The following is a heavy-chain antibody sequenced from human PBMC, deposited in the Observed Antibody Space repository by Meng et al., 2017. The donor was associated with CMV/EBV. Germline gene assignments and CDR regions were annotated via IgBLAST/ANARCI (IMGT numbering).Heavy chain of an antibody. CDR3: RLGHYSQD. Sequence: ELVVSGGGCVQPGGSLRLSCAASGLPMSNYWMSWVRQAPGKGLEWVANIKNDGSERYYVDSVKGRFSISRDNADNSLYLQMNNLRAEDTAVYYCRLGHYSQDWGQGTLVTVSS. D-gene: IGHD4-17*01. V-gene: IGHV3-7*02. J-gene: IGHJ4*02. CDR1: GLPMSNYW. CDR2: IKNDGSER.